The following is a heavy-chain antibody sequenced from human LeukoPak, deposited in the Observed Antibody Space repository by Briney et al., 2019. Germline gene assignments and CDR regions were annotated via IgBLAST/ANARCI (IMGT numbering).Heavy chain of an antibody. CDR3: ARDGAPDAHCSSSSCAIR. J-gene: IGHJ4*02. Sequence: GGSLRLSCAASGFTFSSYWMNWVRQAPGKGLEWVANINHDGSQKYYVDSVKGRFTISRDNAKSSLFLQMNSLRAEDTAVYYCARDGAPDAHCSSSSCAIRWGQGTLVTVSS. CDR1: GFTFSSYW. V-gene: IGHV3-7*01. D-gene: IGHD2-2*01. CDR2: INHDGSQK.